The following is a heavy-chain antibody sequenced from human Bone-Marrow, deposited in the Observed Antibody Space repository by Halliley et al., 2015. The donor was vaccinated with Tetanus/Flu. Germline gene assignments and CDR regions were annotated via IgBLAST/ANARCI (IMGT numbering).Heavy chain of an antibody. J-gene: IGHJ4*02. Sequence: SLRLSCAASGFRFRSYTMSWVRQAPGKGLEWVSSISSSSSYIYYADSMKGRFSITRDNAKNSLYLQMNSLRADDTAVYYCATTGDLEYFASWGQGTLVAVSS. CDR2: ISSSSSYI. CDR1: GFRFRSYT. D-gene: IGHD7-27*01. V-gene: IGHV3-21*01. CDR3: ATTGDLEYFAS.